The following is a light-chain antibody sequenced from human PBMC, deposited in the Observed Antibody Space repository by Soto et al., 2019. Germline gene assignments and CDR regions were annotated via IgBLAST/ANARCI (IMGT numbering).Light chain of an antibody. CDR1: QSIRSY. Sequence: DIQMTQSPSSLSASVGDRVTITCRASQSIRSYLNWYQQKPGKAPKLLIYAASSLQSGVPSRFSGSGAGTDFTITISSLQPADFATYYCQQSYSNPRTFGGGTKVEIK. CDR3: QQSYSNPRT. J-gene: IGKJ4*01. CDR2: AAS. V-gene: IGKV1-39*01.